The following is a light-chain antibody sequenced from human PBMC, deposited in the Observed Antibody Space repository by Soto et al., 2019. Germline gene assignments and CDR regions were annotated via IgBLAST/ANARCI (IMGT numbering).Light chain of an antibody. CDR1: QSVSSSY. V-gene: IGKV3-20*01. Sequence: EIVLTQSPGTLSLSPGERATLSCRASQSVSSSYLAWYQQKPGQAPRLLIYGASNRATGIPDRFSGSGSGTDFTLTTSRLEPEDSAVYYCQQYGSSGTFGQGTKV. CDR3: QQYGSSGT. J-gene: IGKJ1*01. CDR2: GAS.